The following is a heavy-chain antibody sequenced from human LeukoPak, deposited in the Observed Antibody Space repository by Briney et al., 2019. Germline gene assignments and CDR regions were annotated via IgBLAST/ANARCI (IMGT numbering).Heavy chain of an antibody. J-gene: IGHJ4*02. V-gene: IGHV4-59*01. CDR1: GGSINGYY. CDR2: IYYSGNI. CDR3: AREENSASFDS. Sequence: PSETLSLTCTVSGGSINGYYWSWTRQPPGKGLEWIGYIYYSGNIHYNPSLKSRVTISVDTSKNQFSLKLSSVTAADTAVYYCAREENSASFDSWGQGTLVTVSP. D-gene: IGHD1/OR15-1a*01.